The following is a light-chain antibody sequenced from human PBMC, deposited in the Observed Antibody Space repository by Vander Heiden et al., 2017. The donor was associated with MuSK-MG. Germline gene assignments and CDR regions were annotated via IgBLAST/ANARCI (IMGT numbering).Light chain of an antibody. Sequence: AIRMTQSPSSVSASTGDRVTITCRASQGISSSLAWYQQKPGKAPKLLIYAASILQSVVPSRFSGSGSGTDFTLTISCLQSEDFATYYCQQYSTYPWTFGQGTKVEIK. J-gene: IGKJ1*01. V-gene: IGKV1-8*01. CDR1: QGISSS. CDR3: QQYSTYPWT. CDR2: AAS.